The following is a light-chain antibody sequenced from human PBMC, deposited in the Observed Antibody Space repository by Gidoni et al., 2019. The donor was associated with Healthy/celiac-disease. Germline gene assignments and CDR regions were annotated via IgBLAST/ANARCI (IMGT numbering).Light chain of an antibody. V-gene: IGKV1-33*01. Sequence: DIQMTQSPSSLSASVGDRVTITCQASQDISNYLNWYQQKPGKAPKLLIYDASNLETGVPSRFSGSGSGTDFTLAIRSVQPEDIGTYYCQQYNDLPRFTFGPGTKVDIK. CDR3: QQYNDLPRFT. J-gene: IGKJ3*01. CDR2: DAS. CDR1: QDISNY.